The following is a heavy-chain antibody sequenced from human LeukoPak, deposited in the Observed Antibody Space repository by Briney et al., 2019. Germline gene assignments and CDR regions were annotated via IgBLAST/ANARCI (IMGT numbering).Heavy chain of an antibody. J-gene: IGHJ3*02. Sequence: SETLSLTCTVSGGSISSSSYYWGWIRQPPGKGLEWIGYIYYSGSTKYNPSLTSRVTISLDRSKNQFSLKLNSVTAADTAVYYCAREGDTFDIWGRGTMVTVPS. CDR2: IYYSGST. V-gene: IGHV4-61*05. CDR1: GGSISSSSYY. CDR3: AREGDTFDI.